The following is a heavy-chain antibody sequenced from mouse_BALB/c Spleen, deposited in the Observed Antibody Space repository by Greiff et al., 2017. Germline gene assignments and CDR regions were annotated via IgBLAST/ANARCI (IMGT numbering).Heavy chain of an antibody. CDR1: GYTFTSYT. CDR3: ARSQAYYRYDVAWFAY. V-gene: IGHV1-4*01. D-gene: IGHD2-14*01. J-gene: IGHJ3*01. Sequence: QVQLQQSGAELARPGASVKMSCKASGYTFTSYTMHWVKQRPGQGLEWIGYINPSSGYTNYNQKFKDKATLTADKSSSTAYMQLSSLTSEDSAVYYCARSQAYYRYDVAWFAYWGQGTLVTVSA. CDR2: INPSSGYT.